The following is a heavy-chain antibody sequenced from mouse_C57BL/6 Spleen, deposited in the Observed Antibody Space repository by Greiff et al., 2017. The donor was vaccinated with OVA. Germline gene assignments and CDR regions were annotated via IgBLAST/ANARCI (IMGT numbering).Heavy chain of an antibody. V-gene: IGHV1-62-2*01. CDR2: FYPGSGSI. CDR1: GYTFTEYT. D-gene: IGHD1-1*01. J-gene: IGHJ2*01. CDR3: ARHEDPHYYGSSPYYFDY. Sequence: QVQLQQSGAELVKPGASVKLSCKASGYTFTEYTIHWVKQRSGQGLEWIGWFYPGSGSIKYHENFKDKATLTADKSSSTVDMGLSRLTSEDSAVYFCARHEDPHYYGSSPYYFDYWGQGTTLTVSS.